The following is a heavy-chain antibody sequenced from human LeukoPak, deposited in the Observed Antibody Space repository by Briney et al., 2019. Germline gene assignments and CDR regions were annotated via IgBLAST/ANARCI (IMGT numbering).Heavy chain of an antibody. CDR3: ARGLRFLEWFDAFDI. D-gene: IGHD3-3*01. V-gene: IGHV4-59*01. CDR2: IYYSGST. Sequence: SSETLSLTRTVSGGSISSYYWSWIRQPPGKGLEWIGYIYYSGSTNYNPSLKSRVTISVDTSKNQFSLKLSSVTAADTAVYYCARGLRFLEWFDAFDIWGQGTMVTVSS. CDR1: GGSISSYY. J-gene: IGHJ3*02.